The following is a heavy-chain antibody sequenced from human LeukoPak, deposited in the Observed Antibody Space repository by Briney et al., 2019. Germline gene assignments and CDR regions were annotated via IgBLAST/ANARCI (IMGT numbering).Heavy chain of an antibody. J-gene: IGHJ4*02. CDR1: GGSISSSNW. CDR3: ARDRERFGGFDY. V-gene: IGHV4-4*02. CDR2: IYHSGST. D-gene: IGHD3-10*01. Sequence: SSETLSLTCAVSGGSISSSNWWSWVRQPPGKGLEWIGEIYHSGSTNYNPSLKSRVTISVDKSKNQFSLKLSSVTAADTAVYYCARDRERFGGFDYWGQGTLVTVSS.